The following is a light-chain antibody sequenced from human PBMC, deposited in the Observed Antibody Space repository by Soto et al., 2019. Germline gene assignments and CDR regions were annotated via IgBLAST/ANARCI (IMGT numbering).Light chain of an antibody. V-gene: IGLV2-14*01. J-gene: IGLJ2*01. CDR3: TSYTSSDTQL. CDR2: EVY. CDR1: SNDIGGYNY. Sequence: QSALTQPASVSGSPGQSITFSCTGTSNDIGGYNYVSWFQHHPDKAPKLIIYEVYDRPSGVSNRFSGSKSGNTASLTISGLQAEDEADYYCTSYTSSDTQLFGGGTKVTVL.